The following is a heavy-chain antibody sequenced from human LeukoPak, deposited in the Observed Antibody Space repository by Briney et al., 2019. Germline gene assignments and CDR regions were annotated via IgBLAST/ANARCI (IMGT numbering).Heavy chain of an antibody. V-gene: IGHV4-59*01. CDR1: GGSISSYY. CDR3: AREVLSSSSPSFDY. Sequence: SETLSLTCTVSGGSISSYYWSWIRQPPGKGLEWIGYIYYSGSTNYNPSLKSRVTISVDTSKNQFSLKLSSVTAADTAVYYCAREVLSSSSPSFDYWGQGTMVTVSS. J-gene: IGHJ4*02. D-gene: IGHD6-13*01. CDR2: IYYSGST.